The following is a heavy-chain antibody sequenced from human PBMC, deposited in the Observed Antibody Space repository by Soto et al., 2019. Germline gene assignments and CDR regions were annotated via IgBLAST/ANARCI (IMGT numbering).Heavy chain of an antibody. CDR1: GFTFSSYG. CDR3: AKELRHPGPAAAGIDY. J-gene: IGHJ4*02. D-gene: IGHD6-13*01. Sequence: GGSLRLSCAASGFTFSSYGMHWVRQAPGKGLEWVAVISYDGSNKYYADSVKGRFTISRDNSKNTLYLQMNSLRAEDTAVYYCAKELRHPGPAAAGIDYWGQGTLVTVSS. CDR2: ISYDGSNK. V-gene: IGHV3-30*18.